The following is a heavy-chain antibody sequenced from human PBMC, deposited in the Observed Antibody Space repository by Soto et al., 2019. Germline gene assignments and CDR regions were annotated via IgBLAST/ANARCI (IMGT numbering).Heavy chain of an antibody. J-gene: IGHJ4*02. Sequence: GASVKVSCKASGFTFSTSAVHWVRQARGQRLEWMGWIVVGSDNTKYAQNFQDRVTITLDMSTRTAYMELRGLRSDDTAVYYCAAPDSYDSSGYYTPFWYWGQGTLVTVSS. CDR2: IVVGSDNT. CDR1: GFTFSTSA. V-gene: IGHV1-58*01. D-gene: IGHD3-22*01. CDR3: AAPDSYDSSGYYTPFWY.